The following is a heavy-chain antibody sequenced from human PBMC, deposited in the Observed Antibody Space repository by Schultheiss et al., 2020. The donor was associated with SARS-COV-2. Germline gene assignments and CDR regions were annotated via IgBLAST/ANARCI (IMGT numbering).Heavy chain of an antibody. D-gene: IGHD6-19*01. CDR1: GYSLARYA. CDR2: ISAYNGNT. Sequence: ASVKVSCTASGYSLARYAVSWVRQAPGQGLEWMGWISAYNGNTNYAQKLQGRVTMTTDTSTSTAYMELRSLRSDETAVYYCARDHTRADSSGWYWTHTGYYGMDVWGQGTTVSVSS. J-gene: IGHJ6*02. CDR3: ARDHTRADSSGWYWTHTGYYGMDV. V-gene: IGHV1-18*01.